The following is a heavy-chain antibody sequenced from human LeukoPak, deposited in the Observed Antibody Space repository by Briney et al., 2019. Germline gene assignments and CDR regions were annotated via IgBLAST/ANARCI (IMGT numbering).Heavy chain of an antibody. Sequence: GGALRLSCAASGFTFSSYWMHWVRQVPGKGLVWVARINPGGSSITYADSVKGRFTISRDNAKNTLYLQMDSLGAEDTGVYYCASSNQADDYWGQGTLVTVSS. D-gene: IGHD1-14*01. CDR2: INPGGSSI. CDR3: ASSNQADDY. J-gene: IGHJ4*02. V-gene: IGHV3-74*01. CDR1: GFTFSSYW.